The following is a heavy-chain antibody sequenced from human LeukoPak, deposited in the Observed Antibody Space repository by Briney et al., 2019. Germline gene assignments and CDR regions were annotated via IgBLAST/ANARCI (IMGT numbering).Heavy chain of an antibody. V-gene: IGHV1-2*02. CDR2: VNPNSGGT. CDR1: GYTFTSYG. J-gene: IGHJ6*02. Sequence: ASVKVSCKASGYTFTSYGISWVRQAPGQGLEWMGWVNPNSGGTNYAQKLQGRVTMTRDTSISTAYMELSRLRSDDTAVYYCARGSSSGYYPYYYYYYGMDVWGQGTTVTVSS. D-gene: IGHD3-22*01. CDR3: ARGSSSGYYPYYYYYYGMDV.